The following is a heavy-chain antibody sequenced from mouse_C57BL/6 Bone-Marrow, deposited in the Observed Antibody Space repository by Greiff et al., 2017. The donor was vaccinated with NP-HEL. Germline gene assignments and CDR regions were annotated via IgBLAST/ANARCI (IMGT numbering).Heavy chain of an antibody. CDR3: ARATYYYDGGAMDF. D-gene: IGHD2-4*01. Sequence: VQLQQSGPELVKPGASVKISCKASGYTFTDYYMNWVKQRPGKSLEWIGDINPNNGGNSYNQKFKGKATLTVDKSSSTAYMELRSLTSEDSAVYYCARATYYYDGGAMDFGGQGTGVTVSA. J-gene: IGHJ4*01. CDR1: GYTFTDYY. V-gene: IGHV1-26*01. CDR2: INPNNGGN.